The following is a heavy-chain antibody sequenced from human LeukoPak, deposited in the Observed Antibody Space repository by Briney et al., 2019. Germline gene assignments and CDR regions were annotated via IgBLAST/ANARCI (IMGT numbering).Heavy chain of an antibody. Sequence: GGSLRLSCAASGFTFSSYAMSWVRQAPGKGLEWVSAISGSGEYTYYADSVKGRFTISRDNSNDTLYLQMNRLRVEDTAIYYCAKDPDAGNWFDPWGQGTLVTVSS. CDR3: AKDPDAGNWFDP. V-gene: IGHV3-23*01. J-gene: IGHJ5*02. CDR1: GFTFSSYA. CDR2: ISGSGEYT.